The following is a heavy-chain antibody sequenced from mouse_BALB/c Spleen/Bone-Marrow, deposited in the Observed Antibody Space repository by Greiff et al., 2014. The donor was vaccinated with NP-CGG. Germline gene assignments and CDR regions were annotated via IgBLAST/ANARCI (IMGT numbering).Heavy chain of an antibody. CDR1: GFNIKDTY. CDR2: IDPANGNT. Sequence: EVQLQQSGAELVKPGASVKLSCTASGFNIKDTYMHWVKQRPEQGLEWIGRIDPANGNTKYDPKFQGKATITADTSSNTAYLQLSSLTSEDTAVYYCALYYCGSSGFAYWGQGTLVTVSA. CDR3: ALYYCGSSGFAY. V-gene: IGHV14-3*02. D-gene: IGHD1-1*01. J-gene: IGHJ3*01.